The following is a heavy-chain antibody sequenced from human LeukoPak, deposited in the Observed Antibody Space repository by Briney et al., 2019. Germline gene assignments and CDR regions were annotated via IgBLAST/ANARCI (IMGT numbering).Heavy chain of an antibody. CDR2: ISSSGSTI. V-gene: IGHV3-11*01. D-gene: IGHD2-15*01. J-gene: IGHJ5*02. CDR1: GFTFSDYY. CDR3: ARGRSPAYCSGGSCPNWFDP. Sequence: GSLRLSCAASGFTFSDYYMSWIRQAPGKGLEWVSYISSSGSTIYYADSVKGRFTISRDNAKNSLYLQMNSLRAEDTAVYYCARGRSPAYCSGGSCPNWFDPWGQGTLVTVSS.